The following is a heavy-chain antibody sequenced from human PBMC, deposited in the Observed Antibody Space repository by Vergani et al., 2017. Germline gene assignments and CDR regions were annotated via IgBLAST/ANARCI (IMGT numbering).Heavy chain of an antibody. CDR1: GFTLSRYS. J-gene: IGHJ4*02. Sequence: EVQLVESGGGLVKPGGSLRLSCAASGFTLSRYSMNWVRQAPGKGLEWVSSISSSSSYIYYADSVKGRFTSSRDNAKNSLYLQMNSLRAEDTAVYYCARDNPVQSGDYWGQGTLVTVSS. CDR2: ISSSSSYI. CDR3: ARDNPVQSGDY. D-gene: IGHD4-11*01. V-gene: IGHV3-21*01.